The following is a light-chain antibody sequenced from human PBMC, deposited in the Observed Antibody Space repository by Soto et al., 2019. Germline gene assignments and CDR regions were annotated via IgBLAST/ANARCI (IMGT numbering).Light chain of an antibody. CDR1: QSVGNNF. Sequence: EIVLTQSPGTLSLSPGERATLSCRASQSVGNNFLAWYQQKPGQAPRLLIYGASSRATGIPDRFSGSGSGTDFTLTISSLEPEDSAVYYCQQYGSFPYTFGQGTKLEIK. CDR3: QQYGSFPYT. CDR2: GAS. J-gene: IGKJ2*01. V-gene: IGKV3-20*01.